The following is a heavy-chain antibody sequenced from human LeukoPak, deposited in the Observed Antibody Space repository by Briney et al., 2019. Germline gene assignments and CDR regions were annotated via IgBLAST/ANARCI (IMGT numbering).Heavy chain of an antibody. D-gene: IGHD2-21*01. V-gene: IGHV3-23*01. Sequence: GGSLRLSCEASGLTFSSYGMSWVRQAPGKGLQWVSAITGGGGTTYYADSVKGRFTISRDNSKNMLYLQMNSLRAEDTAVYYCAKMQGYYYWGQGTLVPVSS. CDR1: GLTFSSYG. CDR2: ITGGGGTT. CDR3: AKMQGYYY. J-gene: IGHJ4*02.